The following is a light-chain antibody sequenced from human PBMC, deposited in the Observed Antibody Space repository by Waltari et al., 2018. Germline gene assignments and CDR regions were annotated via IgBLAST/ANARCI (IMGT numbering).Light chain of an antibody. CDR1: QSIGDY. CDR3: QQSYTTPWT. J-gene: IGKJ1*01. CDR2: AAS. Sequence: QMTQSPSSLSASVGDRVTITCRASQSIGDYLYWYQQRPGKAPKLLMYAASSLQSGVPSGFSGSRSGTDFILTISSLQPEDFATYSCQQSYTTPWTFGQGTKVEI. V-gene: IGKV1-39*01.